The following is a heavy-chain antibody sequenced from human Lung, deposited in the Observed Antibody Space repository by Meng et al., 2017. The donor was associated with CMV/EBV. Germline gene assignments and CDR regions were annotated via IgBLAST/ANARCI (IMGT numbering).Heavy chain of an antibody. Sequence: SXXVSXKASGGTFSSYTINWVRQAPGQGLEWMGGIIPILGIANSAQKFQGRVTITADKSTSTAYVELSSLKSEDTAVYYCATSFYCSTTNCYTYYGLDVWGQGXTVTVSS. V-gene: IGHV1-69*10. J-gene: IGHJ6*02. CDR2: IIPILGIA. CDR3: ATSFYCSTTNCYTYYGLDV. CDR1: GGTFSSYT. D-gene: IGHD2-2*02.